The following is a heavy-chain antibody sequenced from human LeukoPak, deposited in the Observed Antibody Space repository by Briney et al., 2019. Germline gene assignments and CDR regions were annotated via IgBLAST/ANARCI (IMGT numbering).Heavy chain of an antibody. CDR1: GFTFSSYG. D-gene: IGHD2-2*01. V-gene: IGHV3-30*02. CDR3: AKNAIYYYYYMDV. Sequence: GGSLRLSCAASGFTFSSYGMHWVRQAPGKGLEWVAYIRYDGSNKYYADSVKGRFTISRDNSKNTLYLQMNSLRAEDTAVYYCAKNAIYYYYYMDVWGKGTTVTISS. J-gene: IGHJ6*03. CDR2: IRYDGSNK.